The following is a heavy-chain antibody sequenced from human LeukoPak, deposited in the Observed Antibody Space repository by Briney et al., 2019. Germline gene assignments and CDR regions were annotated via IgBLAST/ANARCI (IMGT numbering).Heavy chain of an antibody. J-gene: IGHJ4*02. CDR3: ARHDSSGHYYFDY. Sequence: SETLSLTCTVSGGSISSYYWSWIRQPPGKGLEWIGYTYYSGSTNYNPSLKSRVTISVDTSKNQFSLKLSSVTAADTAVYYCARHDSSGHYYFDYWGQGTLVTVSS. CDR1: GGSISSYY. CDR2: TYYSGST. V-gene: IGHV4-59*08. D-gene: IGHD3-22*01.